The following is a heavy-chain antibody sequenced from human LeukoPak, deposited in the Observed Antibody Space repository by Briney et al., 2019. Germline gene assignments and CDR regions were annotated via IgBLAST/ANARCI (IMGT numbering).Heavy chain of an antibody. CDR1: GVSISSYY. J-gene: IGHJ4*02. CDR2: IYLSGNN. CDR3: ASGYVGSSPFEY. D-gene: IGHD3-10*01. V-gene: IGHV4-4*07. Sequence: SETLSLTCTVSGVSISSYYWSWIRQSAGKGLEWIGRIYLSGNNKYNPSLKSRGTISVDKSKNQFSLKLSSVTAADTAMYYCASGYVGSSPFEYWGQGTLVTVSS.